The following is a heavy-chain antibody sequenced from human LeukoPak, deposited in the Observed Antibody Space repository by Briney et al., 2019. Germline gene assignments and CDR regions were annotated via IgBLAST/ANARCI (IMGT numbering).Heavy chain of an antibody. J-gene: IGHJ5*02. CDR1: GYTFTGYY. V-gene: IGHV1-2*02. CDR3: ARSRITMIGWFDP. D-gene: IGHD3-22*01. CDR2: INPNSGGT. Sequence: ASVKVSCKASGYTFTGYYMHWVRQAPGQGLEWMGWINPNSGGTNYAQKFQGRVTMTRDTSISTAYMELSRLRSDDTAVYYCARSRITMIGWFDPLGPGNPGHRLL.